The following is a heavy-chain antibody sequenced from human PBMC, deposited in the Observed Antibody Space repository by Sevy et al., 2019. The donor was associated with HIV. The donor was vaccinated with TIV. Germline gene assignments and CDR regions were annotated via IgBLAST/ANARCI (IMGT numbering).Heavy chain of an antibody. CDR2: INPNSGGT. D-gene: IGHD3-3*01. V-gene: IGHV1-2*02. Sequence: ASVKVSCKASGYTFTGYYMHWVRQAPGQGLEWMGWINPNSGGTNYAQKFQGRVTMTRDTSISTAYMELSRLRSDDTAVYYCARDTIFGVVIGMDVWGQGTTVTVSS. CDR1: GYTFTGYY. CDR3: ARDTIFGVVIGMDV. J-gene: IGHJ6*02.